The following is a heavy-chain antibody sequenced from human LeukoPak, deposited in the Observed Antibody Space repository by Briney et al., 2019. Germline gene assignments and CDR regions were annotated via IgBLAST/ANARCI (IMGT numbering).Heavy chain of an antibody. CDR3: ARGRRVSRPYNWFVP. CDR2: MNPNSGNT. Sequence: ASVKVSCKASGYTFTSYDINWVRQATGQGLEWMGWMNPNSGNTGYAQKFQGRVTMTRNTSISTAYMELSSLRSEDTAVYYCARGRRVSRPYNWFVPWGQGTLVTVSS. V-gene: IGHV1-8*01. D-gene: IGHD6-13*01. J-gene: IGHJ5*02. CDR1: GYTFTSYD.